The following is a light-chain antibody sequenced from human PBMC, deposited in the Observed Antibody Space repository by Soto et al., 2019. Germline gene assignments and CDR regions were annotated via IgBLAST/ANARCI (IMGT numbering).Light chain of an antibody. CDR3: SSYAFSSTLVV. Sequence: QSALTQPASVSGSPGQSITISCTGTSSDVGSYNLVSWYQQHPGKAPKLMIYEGSKRPSGVSNRFSGSKSGNTASLTISGLQAEDEADYYGSSYAFSSTLVVFCGGTKLTVL. V-gene: IGLV2-23*01. CDR2: EGS. J-gene: IGLJ2*01. CDR1: SSDVGSYNL.